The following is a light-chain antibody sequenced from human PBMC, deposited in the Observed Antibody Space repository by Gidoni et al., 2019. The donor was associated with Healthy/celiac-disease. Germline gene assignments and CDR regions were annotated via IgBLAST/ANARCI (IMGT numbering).Light chain of an antibody. CDR3: VTWDSSMSVL. V-gene: IGLV1-51*01. Sequence: SVLTPPPPVSAAPGQKVTISCSGSSSNIGNNYVSWYQQLPGTAPKLLIFEDNRRSSGIPDRFSGSKSGTSATLDIIGLQSGDEADYYCVTWDSSMSVLFGGGTKLTVL. J-gene: IGLJ3*02. CDR2: EDN. CDR1: SSNIGNNY.